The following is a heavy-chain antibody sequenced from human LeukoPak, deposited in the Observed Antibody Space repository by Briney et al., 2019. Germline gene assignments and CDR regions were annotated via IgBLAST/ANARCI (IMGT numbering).Heavy chain of an antibody. D-gene: IGHD1-1*01. CDR3: AKDRAARLNWRSGGAGFDP. J-gene: IGHJ5*02. Sequence: PGGSLRLSCAASEFTFSSYGMHWVRQAPGKGLEWVAVISYDGSNKYYADSVKGRFTISRDNSKNTLYLQMNSLRAEDTAVYYCAKDRAARLNWRSGGAGFDPWGQGTLVTVSS. V-gene: IGHV3-30*18. CDR2: ISYDGSNK. CDR1: EFTFSSYG.